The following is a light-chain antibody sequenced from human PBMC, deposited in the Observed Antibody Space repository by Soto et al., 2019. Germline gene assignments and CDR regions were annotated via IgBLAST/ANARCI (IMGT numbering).Light chain of an antibody. J-gene: IGKJ1*01. V-gene: IGKV3-15*01. CDR1: QSVSSN. CDR3: QQYKNWPPWT. CDR2: GAS. Sequence: IGMTQSPATLSVSPGETATLSCRASQSVSSNLAWYQQQPGQAPRLLIYGASTRATGIPARFSGSGSGTEFSITISSLQSEDFAVYYCQQYKNWPPWTFGQGNKGDIK.